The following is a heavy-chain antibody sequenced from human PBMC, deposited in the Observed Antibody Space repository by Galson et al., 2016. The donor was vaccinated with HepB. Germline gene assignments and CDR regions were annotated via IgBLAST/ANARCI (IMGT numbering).Heavy chain of an antibody. J-gene: IGHJ4*02. CDR1: GFIFNNSA. D-gene: IGHD3-10*01. Sequence: SLRLSCAASGFIFNNSAMTWVRQAPGKGLEWVSAISESGVSTYYADSVKGRFTISRDNSKNTLYLQMNGLRAEDTAVFYCAKAPSRMVRGVTELDFLGQGTRVTVSS. CDR3: AKAPSRMVRGVTELDF. CDR2: ISESGVST. V-gene: IGHV3-23*01.